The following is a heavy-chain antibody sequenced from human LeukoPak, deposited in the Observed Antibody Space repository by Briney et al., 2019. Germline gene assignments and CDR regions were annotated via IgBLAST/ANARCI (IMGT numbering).Heavy chain of an antibody. CDR3: ATDLPGAAARLNYYYGMDV. D-gene: IGHD6-6*01. CDR1: GYTFTGYY. Sequence: GASVKVSCKASGYTFTGYYMHWVRQAPGKGLEWMGGFDPEDGETIYAQKFQGRVTMTEDTSTDTAYMELSSLRSEDTAVYYCATDLPGAAARLNYYYGMDVWGQGTTVTVSS. V-gene: IGHV1-24*01. CDR2: FDPEDGET. J-gene: IGHJ6*02.